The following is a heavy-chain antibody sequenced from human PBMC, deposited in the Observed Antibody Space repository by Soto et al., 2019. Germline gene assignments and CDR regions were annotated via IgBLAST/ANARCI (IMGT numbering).Heavy chain of an antibody. CDR3: ASRDYGAVLFDY. V-gene: IGHV3-30-3*01. J-gene: IGHJ4*02. CDR1: GFTFSSYA. D-gene: IGHD4-17*01. Sequence: QVQLVESGGGVVQPGRSLRLSCAASGFTFSSYAMHWVRQAPGKGLEWVAVISYDGSNKYYADSVKGRFTISRDNSKKTLYLQLNSLRAEDTSVYYCASRDYGAVLFDYWGQGTLVTVSS. CDR2: ISYDGSNK.